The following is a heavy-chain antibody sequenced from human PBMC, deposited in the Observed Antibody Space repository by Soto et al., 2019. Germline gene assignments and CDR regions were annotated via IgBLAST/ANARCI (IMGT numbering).Heavy chain of an antibody. J-gene: IGHJ6*02. V-gene: IGHV4-4*02. D-gene: IGHD5-18*01. Sequence: KTSETLSLTCAVSGGSISSSNWWSWVRQPPGKGLEWIGEIYHSGSTNYNPSLKSRVTISVDKSKNQFSLKLSSVTAADTAVYYCARAPESGYSYGYYYYGMDVWGQGTTVTVSS. CDR2: IYHSGST. CDR3: ARAPESGYSYGYYYYGMDV. CDR1: GGSISSSNW.